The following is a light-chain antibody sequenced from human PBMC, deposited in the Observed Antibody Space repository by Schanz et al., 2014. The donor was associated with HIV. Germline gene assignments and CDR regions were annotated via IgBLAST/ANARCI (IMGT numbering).Light chain of an antibody. J-gene: IGLJ2*01. Sequence: QSALTQPASVSGSPGQSITISCTGTSSDVGGYNYVSWYQQHPGKAPKLMIYDVSNRPSGVPDRFSGSKSGTSASLAISGLQSEDEADYYCAAWDVTLNGPVFGGGTKLTVL. CDR3: AAWDVTLNGPV. CDR2: DVS. CDR1: SSDVGGYNY. V-gene: IGLV2-14*03.